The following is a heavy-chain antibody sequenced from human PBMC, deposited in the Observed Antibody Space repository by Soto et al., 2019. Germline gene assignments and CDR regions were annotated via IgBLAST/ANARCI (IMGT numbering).Heavy chain of an antibody. CDR1: GDSVSSNSAA. CDR2: TYYRSKWYN. D-gene: IGHD1-26*01. V-gene: IGHV6-1*01. J-gene: IGHJ6*02. Sequence: SQTLSLTCAISGDSVSSNSAAWNWIRQSPSRGLEWLGRTYYRSKWYNDYAVSVKSRITINPDTSKNQFSLQLNSVTPEDTAVYYCARAPDYSGSYFDAKQPYYYYYGMDVWGQGTTVTV. CDR3: ARAPDYSGSYFDAKQPYYYYYGMDV.